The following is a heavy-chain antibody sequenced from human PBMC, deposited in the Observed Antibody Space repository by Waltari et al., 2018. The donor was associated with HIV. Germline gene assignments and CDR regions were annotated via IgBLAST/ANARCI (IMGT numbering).Heavy chain of an antibody. Sequence: QLQLVQSGAEVKKPGASVKVSCKTSGFTFTGHYIHWLRQAPGQGLEWMGWIDPDTGGTKYAQKFQGRVTMTRDTSISTAYMELNGLTSDDTAVVYCARDTHWLAYLFDSWGQGTLITVSS. V-gene: IGHV1-2*02. D-gene: IGHD6-19*01. J-gene: IGHJ4*02. CDR2: IDPDTGGT. CDR1: GFTFTGHY. CDR3: ARDTHWLAYLFDS.